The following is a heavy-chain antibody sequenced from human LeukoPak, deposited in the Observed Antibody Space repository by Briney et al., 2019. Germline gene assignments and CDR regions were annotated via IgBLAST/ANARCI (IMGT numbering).Heavy chain of an antibody. CDR3: ARQGCTSTTCLDI. CDR2: IYPGDSDT. J-gene: IGHJ3*02. D-gene: IGHD2-2*01. Sequence: GESLKISCRGSGYSFVSYWIGWVRQMPGKGLEWMGIIYPGDSDTRYSPSFQGQVTISDDKSISTAYLQWSSLKASDTAMYYCARQGCTSTTCLDIWGQGTMVTVSS. V-gene: IGHV5-51*01. CDR1: GYSFVSYW.